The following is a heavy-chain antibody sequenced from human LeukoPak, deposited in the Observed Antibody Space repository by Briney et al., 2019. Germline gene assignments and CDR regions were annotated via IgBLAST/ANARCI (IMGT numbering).Heavy chain of an antibody. D-gene: IGHD2-2*01. CDR2: TYHSGST. CDR3: ARYCSSTSCSNYYYGMDV. V-gene: IGHV4-30-2*01. J-gene: IGHJ6*02. Sequence: PSQTLSLTCAVSGGSISSGGYSWSWIRQPPGKGLEWIGYTYHSGSTYYNPSLKSRVTISVDRSKNQFSLKLSSVTAADTAVYYCARYCSSTSCSNYYYGMDVWGQGTTVTVSS. CDR1: GGSISSGGYS.